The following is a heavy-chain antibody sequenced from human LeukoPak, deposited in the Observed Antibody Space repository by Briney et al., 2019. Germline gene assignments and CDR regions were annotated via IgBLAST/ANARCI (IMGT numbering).Heavy chain of an antibody. J-gene: IGHJ5*02. CDR2: IRYDGSNK. CDR1: GFTFSSYG. CDR3: AKVVGYCSSTSCYRGRNWFDP. V-gene: IGHV3-30*02. Sequence: GGSLRLSCAASGFTFSSYGMHWVRQAPGKGLEWVAFIRYDGSNKYYADSVKGRFTISRDSSKNTLYLQMDSLRAEDTAVYYCAKVVGYCSSTSCYRGRNWFDPWGQGTLVTVSS. D-gene: IGHD2-2*01.